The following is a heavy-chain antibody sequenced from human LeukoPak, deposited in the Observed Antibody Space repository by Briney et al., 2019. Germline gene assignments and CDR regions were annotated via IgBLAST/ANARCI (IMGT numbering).Heavy chain of an antibody. CDR2: ISNNGGT. CDR1: PGSMDSGLYY. Sequence: SQTLSLTCAVSPGSMDSGLYYWTWIRQPAGKGLEWIGRISNNGGTAYNPSLRSRVTITVDTSNNRLSLKLTSVTAADSAVYYCARRSPEWMEWFFGYWGQGALVTVSS. CDR3: ARRSPEWMEWFFGY. J-gene: IGHJ4*02. D-gene: IGHD3-3*01. V-gene: IGHV4-61*02.